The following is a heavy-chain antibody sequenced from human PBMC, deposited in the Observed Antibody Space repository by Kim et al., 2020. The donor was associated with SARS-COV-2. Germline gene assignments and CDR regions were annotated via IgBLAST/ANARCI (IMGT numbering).Heavy chain of an antibody. J-gene: IGHJ4*02. V-gene: IGHV4-59*08. Sequence: SETLSLTCTVSGGSISSYYWSWIRQPPGKGLEWIGYIYYSGSTNYNPSLKSRVTISVDTSKNQFSLKLSSATAADTAVYYCASIGVGISPFDYWGQGTLGTVSS. D-gene: IGHD2-21*01. CDR1: GGSISSYY. CDR3: ASIGVGISPFDY. CDR2: IYYSGST.